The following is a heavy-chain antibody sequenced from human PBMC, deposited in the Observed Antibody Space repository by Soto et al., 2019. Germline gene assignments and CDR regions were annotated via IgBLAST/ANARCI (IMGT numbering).Heavy chain of an antibody. CDR3: LRGLLWSGYEDYYYYMDV. CDR1: GFTFSNAW. CDR2: IKSKTDGGTT. J-gene: IGHJ6*03. Sequence: GGSLRFSCAASGFTFSNAWMSWVRQAPGKGLEWVGRIKSKTDGGTTDYAAPVKGRFTISRDDSKNTLYLQMNSLKTEDTAVYYCLRGLLWSGYEDYYYYMDVWGKGTTVTVSS. D-gene: IGHD3-3*01. V-gene: IGHV3-15*01.